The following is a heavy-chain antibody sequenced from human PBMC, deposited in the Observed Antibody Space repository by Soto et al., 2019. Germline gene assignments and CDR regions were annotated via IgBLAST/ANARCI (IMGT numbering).Heavy chain of an antibody. CDR1: GGSISSSSYF. Sequence: SETRFLTCTVAGGSISSSSYFWGWVRQPPAKGLEWIGSIYYSGGTYYNPSLKSRVTISVDTSMNQFSLKLSSVTAADTAVYYCATHNRNYGYYFDSWGQGTLVTVS. V-gene: IGHV4-39*01. CDR3: ATHNRNYGYYFDS. J-gene: IGHJ4*02. D-gene: IGHD1-7*01. CDR2: IYYSGGT.